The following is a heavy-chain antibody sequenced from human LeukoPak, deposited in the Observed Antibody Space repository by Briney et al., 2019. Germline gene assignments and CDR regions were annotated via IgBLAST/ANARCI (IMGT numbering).Heavy chain of an antibody. Sequence: GGSLRLSCAASGFTFNTYAMYWVRQAPGKGLEWVAVISYDGSNKYYADSVKGRFTISRDNSKNTLYLQMNSLRAEDTAVYYCARGYGDTGIDYWGQGTLVTVSS. CDR2: ISYDGSNK. CDR3: ARGYGDTGIDY. D-gene: IGHD4-17*01. V-gene: IGHV3-30-3*01. CDR1: GFTFNTYA. J-gene: IGHJ4*02.